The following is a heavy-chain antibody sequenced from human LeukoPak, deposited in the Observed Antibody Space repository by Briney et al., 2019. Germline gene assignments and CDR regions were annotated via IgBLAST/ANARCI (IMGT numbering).Heavy chain of an antibody. CDR2: IYYSGST. V-gene: IGHV4-39*01. J-gene: IGHJ5*02. Sequence: PSETLSLTCTVSGGSISSNSYYRGWIRQSPGKGLEWIGTIYYSGSTYYSPSLKSRVTISVDTSKNQFSLKLSSVTAADTAMYYCARNRYYYGSGNYGVPNWFDPWGQGTLVTVSS. CDR1: GGSISSNSYY. D-gene: IGHD3-10*01. CDR3: ARNRYYYGSGNYGVPNWFDP.